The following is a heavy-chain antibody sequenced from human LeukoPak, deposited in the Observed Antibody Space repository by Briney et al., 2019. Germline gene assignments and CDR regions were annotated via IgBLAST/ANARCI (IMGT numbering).Heavy chain of an antibody. J-gene: IGHJ4*02. CDR1: GFTFTSVW. V-gene: IGHV3-74*01. Sequence: GGSLRLSCAASGFTFTSVWMHWFRQAPGRGLVWISRISTDGAITGYADSVKGRFTISRDNAKNTLYLQMNSLRAEDTAVYYCAKDRTTVTLFDYWGQGALVTVSS. D-gene: IGHD4-17*01. CDR3: AKDRTTVTLFDY. CDR2: ISTDGAIT.